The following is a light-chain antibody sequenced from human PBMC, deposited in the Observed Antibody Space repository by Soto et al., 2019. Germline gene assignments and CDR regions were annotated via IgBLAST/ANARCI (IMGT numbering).Light chain of an antibody. CDR2: GAS. J-gene: IGKJ1*01. Sequence: EIVLTQSPGTLSLSPGERATLSCRASQGINSNYLAWYQQKPGQGPRPLMYGASSRASGVPDWFSGSGSGTDFTLTISRLEPEDFAVYYCQQYDSAPRTFGQGTKVEIK. CDR3: QQYDSAPRT. V-gene: IGKV3-20*01. CDR1: QGINSNY.